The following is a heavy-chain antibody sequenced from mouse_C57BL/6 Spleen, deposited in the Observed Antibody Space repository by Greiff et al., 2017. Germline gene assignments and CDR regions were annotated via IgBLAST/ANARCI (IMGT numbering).Heavy chain of an antibody. CDR2: ISSGSSTI. J-gene: IGHJ3*01. V-gene: IGHV5-17*01. Sequence: EVMLVESGGGLVKPGGSLKLSCAASGFTFSDYGMHWVRQAPEKGLEWVAYISSGSSTIYYADTVKGRFTISRDNAKNTLFLQMTSLRSEDTAMYYCARWDAEAYWGQGTLVTVSA. D-gene: IGHD4-1*01. CDR3: ARWDAEAY. CDR1: GFTFSDYG.